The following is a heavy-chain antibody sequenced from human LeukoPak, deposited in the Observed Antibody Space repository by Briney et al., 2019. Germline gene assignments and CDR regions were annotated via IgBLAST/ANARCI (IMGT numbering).Heavy chain of an antibody. CDR3: ARAFLWFGEPWFDP. CDR1: GGSISSYY. Sequence: LSLTCTVSGGSISSYYWSWIRQPPGKGLEWIGYIYYSGSTNYNPSLKSRVTISVDTSKNQFSLKLSSVTAADTAVYYCARAFLWFGEPWFDPWGQGTLVTVSS. D-gene: IGHD3-10*01. V-gene: IGHV4-59*01. J-gene: IGHJ5*02. CDR2: IYYSGST.